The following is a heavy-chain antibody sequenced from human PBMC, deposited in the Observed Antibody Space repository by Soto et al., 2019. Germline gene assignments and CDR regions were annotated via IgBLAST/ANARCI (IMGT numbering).Heavy chain of an antibody. V-gene: IGHV1-2*02. Sequence: SXKVSFKASGYTXHGYFMHWLRQAPGQGLEWVGWIKLDSGGTNYEQKFQGRVTMTSYMSTTTAYMELSRMRSDDTAAYYCVRDKDETAGLVVDIWGQGTMFTVSS. CDR3: VRDKDETAGLVVDI. CDR2: IKLDSGGT. D-gene: IGHD1-1*01. J-gene: IGHJ3*02. CDR1: GYTXHGYF.